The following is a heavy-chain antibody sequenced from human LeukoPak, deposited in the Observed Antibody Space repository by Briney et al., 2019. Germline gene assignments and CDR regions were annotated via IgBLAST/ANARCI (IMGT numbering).Heavy chain of an antibody. V-gene: IGHV1-8*01. D-gene: IGHD6-13*01. J-gene: IGHJ4*02. CDR3: ARNGNRSSWFDY. CDR2: MNPNSGNT. CDR1: GYTFTSYD. Sequence: ASVKVSCKASGYTFTSYDINWVRQAPGQGLEWMGWMNPNSGNTGYAQKFQGRVTMTRNTSISTAYMELSSLRSEDTAVYYCARNGNRSSWFDYWGQGTLVTVSS.